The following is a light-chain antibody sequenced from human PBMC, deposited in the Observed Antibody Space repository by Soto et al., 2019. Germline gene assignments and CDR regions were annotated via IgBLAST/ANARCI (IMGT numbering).Light chain of an antibody. CDR1: QSIANY. Sequence: VPMTQSSSSLSASVGDRVIITCRANQSIANYLNWFQQKPGRAPKLLISDASHLERGAPSRFSGSGSGTDFVLTISGLQSEDFATYFCQQYEYLPLTFGGGTKVDMK. CDR3: QQYEYLPLT. V-gene: IGKV1-33*01. J-gene: IGKJ4*01. CDR2: DAS.